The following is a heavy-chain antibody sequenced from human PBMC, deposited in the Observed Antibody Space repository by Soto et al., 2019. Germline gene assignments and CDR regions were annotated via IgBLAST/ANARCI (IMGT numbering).Heavy chain of an antibody. V-gene: IGHV3-33*01. CDR3: ARDHDYDGSGPSTVTTLFDY. J-gene: IGHJ4*02. CDR2: IWYDGSNK. CDR1: GFTFSSYG. Sequence: PGGSLRLSCAASGFTFSSYGMHWVRQAPGKGLEWVAVIWYDGSNKYYADSVKGRFTISRDNSKNTLYLQMNSLRAEDTAVYYCARDHDYDGSGPSTVTTLFDYWGQGTLVTVSS. D-gene: IGHD3-10*01.